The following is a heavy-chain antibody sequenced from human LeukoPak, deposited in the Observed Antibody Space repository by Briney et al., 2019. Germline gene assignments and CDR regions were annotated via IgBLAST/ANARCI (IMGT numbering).Heavy chain of an antibody. J-gene: IGHJ3*02. CDR3: TKAPGDSSGRDFSDI. Sequence: HPGGSLRLSCAASGFTFSSFWMTWVRQAPGKGLEWVSNIKQDGSDKHFADSVKGRFTISRDNAKNSLYLEMNSLRVEDTALYYCTKAPGDSSGRDFSDIWGQGTMVTVSS. D-gene: IGHD3-22*01. CDR1: GFTFSSFW. CDR2: IKQDGSDK. V-gene: IGHV3-7*03.